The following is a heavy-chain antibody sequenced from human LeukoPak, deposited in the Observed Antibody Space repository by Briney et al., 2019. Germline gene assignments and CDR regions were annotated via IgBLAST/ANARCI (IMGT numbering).Heavy chain of an antibody. CDR2: IYYSGST. V-gene: IGHV4-39*01. CDR1: GASISSYY. CDR3: ARTLLRYCSP. Sequence: PSETLSLTCTVSGASISSYYWGWIRQPPGKGLEWIGSIYYSGSTYYNPSLKSRVTISVDTSKNQFSLKLSSVTAADTAVYYCARTLLRYCSPWGQGTLVTVSS. J-gene: IGHJ4*02. D-gene: IGHD2-15*01.